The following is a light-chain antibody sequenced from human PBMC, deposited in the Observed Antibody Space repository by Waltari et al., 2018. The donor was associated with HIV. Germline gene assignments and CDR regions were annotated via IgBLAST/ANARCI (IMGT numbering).Light chain of an antibody. V-gene: IGLV1-47*01. CDR3: AAWDDSLSGRVV. J-gene: IGLJ2*01. Sequence: QSVLTQPPSASGTPGQRVTIACSGSSSNIGSNYVYWYQQLPGTAPKLLIYRNNQRPSGVPDRFSGSKSGTSASQAISGLRSEDEVDYYCAAWDDSLSGRVVFGGGTKLTVL. CDR2: RNN. CDR1: SSNIGSNY.